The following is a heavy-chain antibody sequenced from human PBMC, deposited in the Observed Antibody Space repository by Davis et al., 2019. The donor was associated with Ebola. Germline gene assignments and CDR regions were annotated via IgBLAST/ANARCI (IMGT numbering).Heavy chain of an antibody. J-gene: IGHJ3*02. Sequence: ASVKVSCKASGYTFTNYYMHWVRQAPGQGLEWMGMINPNDGRTIYAQKFQGRVTVTRDPSTTTVYMDLSSLRSEDTALYYCTTPGGQDRGYDVFDIWGQGTMVTVSS. CDR1: GYTFTNYY. V-gene: IGHV1-46*03. CDR2: INPNDGRT. D-gene: IGHD5-12*01. CDR3: TTPGGQDRGYDVFDI.